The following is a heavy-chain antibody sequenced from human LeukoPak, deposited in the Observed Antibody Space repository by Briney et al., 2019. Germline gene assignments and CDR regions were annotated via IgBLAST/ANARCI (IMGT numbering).Heavy chain of an antibody. D-gene: IGHD6-13*01. Sequence: ASVKVSCKASGGTFSSYAISWVRQAPGQGLEWMGRIIPIFGTANYAQKFQGRVTITTDESTSTAYMELSSLRSEDTAVYYCARHSSSWYLDRFDPWGQGTLVTVS. CDR1: GGTFSSYA. V-gene: IGHV1-69*05. CDR2: IIPIFGTA. J-gene: IGHJ5*02. CDR3: ARHSSSWYLDRFDP.